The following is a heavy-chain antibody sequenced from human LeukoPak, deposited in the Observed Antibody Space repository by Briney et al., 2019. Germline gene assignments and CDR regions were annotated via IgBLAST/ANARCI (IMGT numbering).Heavy chain of an antibody. CDR1: GFTFSSYV. V-gene: IGHV3-23*01. J-gene: IGHJ4*02. D-gene: IGHD3-3*01. CDR3: ARVYDFWSGYFDY. Sequence: GGSLRLSCAASGFTFSSYVIHWFRQAPGKGLEWVSAIGDTGESTYDADSVRGRFIISRDNSRNTLYLQMNSLRAEDTAVYYCARVYDFWSGYFDYWGQGTLVTVSS. CDR2: IGDTGEST.